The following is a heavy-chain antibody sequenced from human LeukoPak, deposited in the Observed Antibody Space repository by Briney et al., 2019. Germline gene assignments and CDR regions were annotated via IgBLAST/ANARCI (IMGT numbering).Heavy chain of an antibody. CDR3: ARGPGSSGGAYVGDY. Sequence: GGSLRLSCAASGFTFSNYWMHWVRQVPGKGLVWVSRSDGGGSSTSYADSVKGRFSISRDNAKSILYLQMNSLRAEDTAVYYCARGPGSSGGAYVGDYWGHGTLVTVSS. J-gene: IGHJ4*01. CDR2: SDGGGSST. V-gene: IGHV3-74*01. CDR1: GFTFSNYW. D-gene: IGHD3-22*01.